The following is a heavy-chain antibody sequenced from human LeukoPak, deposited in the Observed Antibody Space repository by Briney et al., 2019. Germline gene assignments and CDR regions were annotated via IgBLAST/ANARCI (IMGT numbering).Heavy chain of an antibody. CDR2: IYYSGDT. J-gene: IGHJ6*02. V-gene: IGHV4-34*01. CDR3: AWGYGMDV. Sequence: LETLSLTCAVYGGSFSGYYWGWIRQPPGKGLEWIGSIYYSGDTYYNPSLKSRVAISVDSSKNQFSLKVTSVTAADTAVYYCAWGYGMDVWGQGTTVPVSS. CDR1: GGSFSGYY.